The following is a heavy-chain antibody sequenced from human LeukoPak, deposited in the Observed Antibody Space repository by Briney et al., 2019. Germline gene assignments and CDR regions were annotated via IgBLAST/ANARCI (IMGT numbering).Heavy chain of an antibody. CDR3: AKVWTGTTDAFDI. D-gene: IGHD1/OR15-1a*01. CDR1: GFTFSSYA. Sequence: GRSLRLSCAASGFTFSSYAMHWVRQAPGKGLDWVAVISSDKSNKYHADSVKGRFTISRDNSKNTLYLQMNSLRAEDTAVYYCAKVWTGTTDAFDIWGQGTMVTVSS. CDR2: ISSDKSNK. V-gene: IGHV3-30*04. J-gene: IGHJ3*02.